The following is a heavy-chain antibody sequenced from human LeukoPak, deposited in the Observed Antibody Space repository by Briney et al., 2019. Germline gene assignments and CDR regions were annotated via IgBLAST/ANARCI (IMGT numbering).Heavy chain of an antibody. J-gene: IGHJ3*01. V-gene: IGHV3-11*03. Sequence: GGSLRLSCAASGFTFSDYYMSWIRQAPGKGLEWVSYISSSSSCTNYADSVKGRFTISRDNAKNSLYLQMNSLRAEDTAVYYCARNYYGSGTYLGFDFWGQGTMVTVSS. CDR1: GFTFSDYY. CDR3: ARNYYGSGTYLGFDF. D-gene: IGHD3-10*01. CDR2: ISSSSSCT.